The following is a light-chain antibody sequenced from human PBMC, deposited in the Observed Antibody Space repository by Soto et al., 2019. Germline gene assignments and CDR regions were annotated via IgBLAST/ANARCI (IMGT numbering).Light chain of an antibody. CDR1: SSNIGSNY. Sequence: QSVLTQPPSVSAAPGQKVIISCSGSSSNIGSNYVSWYQQLPGTAPKLLIYDKNERPSGIPDRFSASKSGTSATLGITGLQTGDEADYYCGAWDHSLHVGLFGGGTKLTVL. J-gene: IGLJ3*02. V-gene: IGLV1-51*01. CDR3: GAWDHSLHVGL. CDR2: DKN.